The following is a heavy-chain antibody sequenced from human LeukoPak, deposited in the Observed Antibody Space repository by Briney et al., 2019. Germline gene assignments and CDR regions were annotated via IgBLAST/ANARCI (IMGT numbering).Heavy chain of an antibody. J-gene: IGHJ4*02. D-gene: IGHD6-25*01. CDR1: GFTFSGSA. CDR3: TTSALDY. CDR2: IRSKANSYAT. V-gene: IGHV3-73*01. Sequence: GGSLKLSCAASGFTFSGSAMHWVRQASGKGLEWVGRIRSKANSYATAYAASVNGRFTVSRDDSKNTAYLQMNSLKTEDTAVYYCTTSALDYWGQGTLVTVSS.